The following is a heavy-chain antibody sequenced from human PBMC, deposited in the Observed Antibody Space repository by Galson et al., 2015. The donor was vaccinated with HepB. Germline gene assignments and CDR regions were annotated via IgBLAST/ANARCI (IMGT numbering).Heavy chain of an antibody. CDR2: INTNTGNP. CDR3: ARELLTYYYYYGMDV. V-gene: IGHV7-4-1*02. J-gene: IGHJ6*02. D-gene: IGHD2-15*01. CDR1: GYTFTSYA. Sequence: SVKVSCKASGYTFTSYAMNWVRQAPGQGLEWMGWINTNTGNPTYAQGFTGRFVFSLDTSVSTAYLQISSLKAEDTAVYYCARELLTYYYYYGMDVWGQGTTVTVSS.